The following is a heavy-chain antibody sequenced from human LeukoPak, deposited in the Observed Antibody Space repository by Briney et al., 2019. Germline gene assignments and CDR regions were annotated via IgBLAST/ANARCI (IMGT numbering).Heavy chain of an antibody. CDR3: ARLRDTVTSASDY. Sequence: GSLRLSCAASGFSIKTYSMTWVRQAPGKGLEWVSTISSSGGYIYYADSVKGRFTISRDTAKNSLYLQMNSLRVEDTAVYNCARLRDTVTSASDYWGQGTLVTVSS. J-gene: IGHJ4*02. V-gene: IGHV3-21*01. CDR1: GFSIKTYS. D-gene: IGHD4-17*01. CDR2: ISSSGGYI.